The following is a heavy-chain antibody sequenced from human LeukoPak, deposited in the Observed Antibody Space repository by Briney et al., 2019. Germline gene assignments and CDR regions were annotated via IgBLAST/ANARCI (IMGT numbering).Heavy chain of an antibody. V-gene: IGHV3-23*01. D-gene: IGHD2-21*01. CDR1: GFTFSRYD. Sequence: GGSLRLSCTTSGFTFSRYDMQWVRQAPGKGLEWVSGISRSGPTYYRDSVRGRFTISRDNSKNTLYLQMNSLRAEDTAVYYCAKGESFAFATWGQGTMVTVSS. CDR2: ISRSGPT. J-gene: IGHJ3*02. CDR3: AKGESFAFAT.